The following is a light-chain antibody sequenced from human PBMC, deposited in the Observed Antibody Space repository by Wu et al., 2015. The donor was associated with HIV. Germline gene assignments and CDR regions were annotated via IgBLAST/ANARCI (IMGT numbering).Light chain of an antibody. Sequence: AIQMTQSPSSLPASVGDTVTITCRPSRDIRSYLSWYQLAPGKAPKLLIYGTFALDTGVPLRFRGGKSGTDFTLTINNVQPEDFAIYFCLQDYEFPRAFGQGTRVEI. J-gene: IGKJ1*01. CDR2: GTF. CDR3: LQDYEFPRA. CDR1: RDIRSY. V-gene: IGKV1-6*01.